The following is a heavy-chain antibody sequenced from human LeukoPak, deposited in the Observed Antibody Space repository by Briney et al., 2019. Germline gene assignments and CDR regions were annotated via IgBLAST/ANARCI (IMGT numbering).Heavy chain of an antibody. Sequence: GASVKVSCKASGYTFINCGINWVRQAPGHGLEWMGWISAYNGNTNYAQKLQGRVTMTTDTSTSTAYMELRSLRSDDTAVYYCARGDLGEYLDYWGQGTLVIVSS. J-gene: IGHJ4*02. CDR2: ISAYNGNT. CDR1: GYTFINCG. CDR3: ARGDLGEYLDY. V-gene: IGHV1-18*01.